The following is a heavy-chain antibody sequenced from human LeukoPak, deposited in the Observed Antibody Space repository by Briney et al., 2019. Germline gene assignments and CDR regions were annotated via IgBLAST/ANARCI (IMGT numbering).Heavy chain of an antibody. CDR1: GFTFSSYA. CDR2: MYGDIRDI. J-gene: IGHJ5*02. D-gene: IGHD5-12*01. Sequence: QPGGSLRLSCAASGFTFSSYAMSWVRQAPGKGLVWVSRMYGDIRDISYADSVKGRFTISRDNAKNTVYLQMNSLRGEDTAVYYCARDLGLRGSTWGQGTLVTVSS. V-gene: IGHV3-74*01. CDR3: ARDLGLRGST.